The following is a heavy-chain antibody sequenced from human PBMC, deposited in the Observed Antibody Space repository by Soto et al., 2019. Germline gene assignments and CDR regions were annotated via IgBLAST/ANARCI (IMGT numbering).Heavy chain of an antibody. CDR1: GFTFSSYW. J-gene: IGHJ6*02. CDR2: ISYDGSNK. CDR3: AKPSSYYDFWSGYLTLGVYYGMDV. D-gene: IGHD3-3*01. V-gene: IGHV3-30*18. Sequence: GGSLRLSCAASGFTFSSYWMSWVRQAPGKGLEWVANISYDGSNKYYADSVKGRFTISRDNSKNTLYLQMNSLRAEDTAVYYCAKPSSYYDFWSGYLTLGVYYGMDVWGQGTTVTVSS.